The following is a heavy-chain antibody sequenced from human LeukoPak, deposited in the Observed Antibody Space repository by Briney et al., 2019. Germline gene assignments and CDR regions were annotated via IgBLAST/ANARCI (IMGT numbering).Heavy chain of an antibody. CDR1: GFSYSSPV. Sequence: GGSLRLSCVASGFSYSSPVIHWGRQAPGRGLEWVAAISSDGYSKYYADSVKGRLTISRDSSKNTLYLQMDRLRPEDTAMYYCARHRGSAYYITHLDYWGQGALVTVSS. J-gene: IGHJ4*02. CDR3: ARHRGSAYYITHLDY. D-gene: IGHD3-3*01. V-gene: IGHV3-30-3*01. CDR2: ISSDGYSK.